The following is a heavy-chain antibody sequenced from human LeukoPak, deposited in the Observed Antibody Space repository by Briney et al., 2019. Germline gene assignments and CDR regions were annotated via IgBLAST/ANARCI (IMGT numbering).Heavy chain of an antibody. V-gene: IGHV4-34*01. Sequence: SETLSLTCAVYGGSFSGYYWSWIRQPPGKGLELIGEINHSGSTNYNPSLKSRVTISVDTSKNQFSLKLSSVTAADTAVYYCASFDFWSGSNNFDIWGQGTMVTVSS. D-gene: IGHD3-3*01. CDR3: ASFDFWSGSNNFDI. J-gene: IGHJ3*02. CDR2: INHSGST. CDR1: GGSFSGYY.